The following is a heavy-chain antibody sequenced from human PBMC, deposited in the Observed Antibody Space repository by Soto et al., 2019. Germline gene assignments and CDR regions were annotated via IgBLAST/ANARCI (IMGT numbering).Heavy chain of an antibody. J-gene: IGHJ4*02. CDR3: ARGSPWWGYFDY. CDR1: GFTVSSNY. V-gene: IGHV3-53*02. Sequence: EVQLVETGGGLIQLGGSLRLSCAASGFTVSSNYMTWVRQAPGKGLEWVSLIYSGGSTYYADSVKGRFTISRDNSKNTLYLQMNSLRAEDTAVYYCARGSPWWGYFDYWGQGTLVTVSS. CDR2: IYSGGST. D-gene: IGHD2-15*01.